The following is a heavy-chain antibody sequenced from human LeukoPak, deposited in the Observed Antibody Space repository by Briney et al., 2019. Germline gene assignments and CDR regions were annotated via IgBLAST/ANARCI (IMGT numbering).Heavy chain of an antibody. CDR1: GFTFSSYG. CDR2: ISYDGSNK. CDR3: ARTPAEGATREVYFDY. D-gene: IGHD1-26*01. V-gene: IGHV3-30*03. Sequence: GGSLRLSCAASGFTFSSYGMHWVRQAPCKGLEWVAVISYDGSNKYYADSVKGRFTISRDNSKNTLYLQMNSLRAEDTAVYYCARTPAEGATREVYFDYWGQGTLVTVSS. J-gene: IGHJ4*02.